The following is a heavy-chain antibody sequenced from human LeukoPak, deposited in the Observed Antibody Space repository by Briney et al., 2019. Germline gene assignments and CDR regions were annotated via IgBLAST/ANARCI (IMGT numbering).Heavy chain of an antibody. CDR1: GFTFSSYW. V-gene: IGHV3-7*01. J-gene: IGHJ4*02. CDR2: IKQDGSER. D-gene: IGHD2-2*01. CDR3: ARSWGLTITSCHDY. Sequence: PGGSLRLSCAASGFTFSSYWMSWVRQAPGKGLEWVANIKQDGSERYYVDSVMGRFTISRDNVKNSLSLQMNSLRAEDTAVYFCARSWGLTITSCHDYWGQGTLVTVSS.